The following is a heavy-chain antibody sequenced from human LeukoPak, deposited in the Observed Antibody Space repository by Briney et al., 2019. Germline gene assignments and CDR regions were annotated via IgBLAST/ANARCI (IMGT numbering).Heavy chain of an antibody. CDR2: IYYSGST. Sequence: PSQTLSLTCTVSGGSISSGDYYWSWIRQPPGKGLEWIGYIYYSGSTYYNPSLKSRVTISVDTSKNQFSLKLSSVTAADTAVYYCARLWSSGWSYDYWGQGTLVTVSS. V-gene: IGHV4-30-4*01. CDR3: ARLWSSGWSYDY. CDR1: GGSISSGDYY. D-gene: IGHD6-19*01. J-gene: IGHJ4*02.